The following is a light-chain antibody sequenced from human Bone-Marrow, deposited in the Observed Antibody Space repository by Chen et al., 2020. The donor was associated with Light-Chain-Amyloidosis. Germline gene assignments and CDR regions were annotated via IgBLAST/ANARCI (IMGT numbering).Light chain of an antibody. CDR2: WAS. V-gene: IGKV4-1*01. CDR3: QQYYSTPVT. CDR1: QSVLYSSNNKNY. Sequence: DIVMTQSPDSLAVSLGERATINCKSSQSVLYSSNNKNYLAWYQQKPGQPPKLLIYWASTRESGVPDRFSGSGSGTDFTLNISRLQAEDVAVYYCQQYYSTPVTFGPGTKVDIK. J-gene: IGKJ3*01.